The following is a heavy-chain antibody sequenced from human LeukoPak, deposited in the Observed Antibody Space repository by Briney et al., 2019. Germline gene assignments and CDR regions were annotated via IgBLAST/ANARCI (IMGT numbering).Heavy chain of an antibody. CDR1: GFTFSSYS. D-gene: IGHD5-18*01. Sequence: GGSLRLSCAASGFTFSSYSMNWVRQAPGKGLEWVSSISSSSSYIYYADSVKGRFTISRDNAKNSLYLHMNSLRVEDTAVYYCAREGGRGDTAMVAKDYWGQGTLVTVSS. CDR3: AREGGRGDTAMVAKDY. V-gene: IGHV3-21*01. CDR2: ISSSSSYI. J-gene: IGHJ4*02.